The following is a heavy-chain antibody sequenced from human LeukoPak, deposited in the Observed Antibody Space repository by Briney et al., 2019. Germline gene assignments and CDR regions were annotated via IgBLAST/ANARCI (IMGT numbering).Heavy chain of an antibody. CDR3: ARALAAVAGAFDH. J-gene: IGHJ4*02. D-gene: IGHD6-19*01. CDR2: IYSSGST. CDR1: GGSISSSY. V-gene: IGHV4-4*07. Sequence: PSETLSLTCSVSGGSISSSYWSWIRQPAGKGLEWIGRIYSSGSTNYNPSLKSRVTMSVDTSKNQFSLKLSSVTAADTAVYYCARALAAVAGAFDHWGQGTLVTVSS.